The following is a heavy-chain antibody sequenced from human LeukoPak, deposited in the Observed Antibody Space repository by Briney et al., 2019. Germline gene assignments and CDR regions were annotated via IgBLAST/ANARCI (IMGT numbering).Heavy chain of an antibody. CDR1: AYTFTAYG. D-gene: IGHD3-22*01. J-gene: IGHJ6*03. Sequence: ASVKVSCKASAYTFTAYGINWVRQAPGQGLEWMGWINTNTRNPTYAQGFTGRFVFSLDTSLNTAYLQISRLKAEDTAVYYCARDRAFYDSSGYYNYYYYMDVWGKGTTVTVSS. CDR2: INTNTRNP. CDR3: ARDRAFYDSSGYYNYYYYMDV. V-gene: IGHV7-4-1*02.